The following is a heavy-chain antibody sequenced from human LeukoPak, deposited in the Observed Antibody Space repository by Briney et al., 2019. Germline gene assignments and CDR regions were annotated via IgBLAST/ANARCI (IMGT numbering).Heavy chain of an antibody. CDR1: GFTFSSYA. V-gene: IGHV3-23*01. Sequence: PAGGSLRLSCAASGFTFSSYAMSWVRQAPGKGLEWVSAISGSGGSTYYADSVKGRFTISRDNSKNTLYLQMNSLRAEDTAVYYCAKSLPYCSSTSCYSDYWGQGTLVTVSS. CDR2: ISGSGGST. D-gene: IGHD2-2*01. CDR3: AKSLPYCSSTSCYSDY. J-gene: IGHJ4*02.